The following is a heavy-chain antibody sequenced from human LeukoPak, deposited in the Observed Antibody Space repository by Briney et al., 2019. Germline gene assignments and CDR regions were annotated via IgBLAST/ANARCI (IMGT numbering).Heavy chain of an antibody. V-gene: IGHV4-4*07. CDR1: GGSISNYY. CDR2: IYSSGST. Sequence: SETLSLTCTVSGGSISNYYWSWIRQPAGKGLEWIGRIYSSGSTHYNPSLKGRVTLSLDTPKNQFSLRLTSVTAADTAMYYCARGSLTDAFDIWGQGTMVTVSS. J-gene: IGHJ3*02. CDR3: ARGSLTDAFDI. D-gene: IGHD3-9*01.